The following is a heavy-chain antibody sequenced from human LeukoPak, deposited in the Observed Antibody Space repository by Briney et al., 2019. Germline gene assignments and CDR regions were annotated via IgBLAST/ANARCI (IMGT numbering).Heavy chain of an antibody. CDR3: ATLGGLYN. V-gene: IGHV3-30*03. CDR2: ISYDGSNK. Sequence: GGSLRLSCAASGFTFSSYGMHWVRQAPGKGLEWVAVISYDGSNKYYADSVKGRFTISGDNSKNTLYLQMNSLRPDDTAMYYCATLGGLYNWGQGTLVTVSS. D-gene: IGHD2-2*02. CDR1: GFTFSSYG. J-gene: IGHJ4*02.